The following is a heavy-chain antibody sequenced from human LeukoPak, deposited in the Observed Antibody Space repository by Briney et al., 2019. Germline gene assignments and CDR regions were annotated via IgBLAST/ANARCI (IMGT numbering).Heavy chain of an antibody. CDR3: ARDNGYNLENWFDP. V-gene: IGHV1-69*13. J-gene: IGHJ5*02. CDR1: GCTFSSYA. CDR2: IIPIFGTA. Sequence: SLKVSCKASGCTFSSYAISWVRQAPGQGLEWMGGIIPIFGTANYAQKFQGRVTITADESTSTAYMELSSLRSEDTAVYYCARDNGYNLENWFDPWGQGTLVTVSS. D-gene: IGHD5-24*01.